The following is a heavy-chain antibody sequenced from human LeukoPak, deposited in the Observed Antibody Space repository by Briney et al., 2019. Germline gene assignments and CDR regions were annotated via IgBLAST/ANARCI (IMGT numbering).Heavy chain of an antibody. D-gene: IGHD3-22*01. Sequence: GASVKVSCKASGYTSTSYYMHWVRQAPGQGLEWMGIINPSGGSTSYAQKFQGRVTMTRDTSTSTVYMELSSLRSEDTAVYYCAREGPPNNDYYDSSIDYWDQGTLVTVSS. V-gene: IGHV1-46*01. CDR3: AREGPPNNDYYDSSIDY. J-gene: IGHJ4*02. CDR1: GYTSTSYY. CDR2: INPSGGST.